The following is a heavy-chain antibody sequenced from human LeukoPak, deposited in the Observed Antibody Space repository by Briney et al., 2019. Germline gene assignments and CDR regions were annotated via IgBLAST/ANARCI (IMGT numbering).Heavy chain of an antibody. V-gene: IGHV4-39*01. Sequence: SETLSLTCTVSGGSTSSSSYYWGWIRQPPGKGLEWIGSIYYSGSTYYNPSLKSRVTISVDTSKNQFSLKLSSVTAADTAVYYCARGSGSYSPFDYWGQGTLVTVSS. J-gene: IGHJ4*02. CDR1: GGSTSSSSYY. CDR2: IYYSGST. CDR3: ARGSGSYSPFDY. D-gene: IGHD1-26*01.